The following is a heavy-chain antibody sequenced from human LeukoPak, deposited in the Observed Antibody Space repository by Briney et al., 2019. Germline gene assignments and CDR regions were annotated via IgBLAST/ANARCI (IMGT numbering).Heavy chain of an antibody. J-gene: IGHJ2*01. CDR1: GYTFTSYG. CDR3: AREAGSYGSEYFDL. CDR2: ISAYNGNT. V-gene: IGHV1-18*01. D-gene: IGHD3-10*01. Sequence: ASVKVSCKASGYTFTSYGISWVRQAPGQGLEWMGWISAYNGNTNYAQKLQGRVTMTTDTSTSTAYMELRSLRSDDTAVYYCAREAGSYGSEYFDLWGRGTLVTVSS.